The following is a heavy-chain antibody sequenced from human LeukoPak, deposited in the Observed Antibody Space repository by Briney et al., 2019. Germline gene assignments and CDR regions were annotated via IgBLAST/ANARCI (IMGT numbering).Heavy chain of an antibody. V-gene: IGHV3-23*05. J-gene: IGHJ4*02. CDR1: GFTFSSYG. CDR2: IETGGAST. CDR3: ARAPPGRDLLGGFDF. Sequence: GGSLRLSCAASGFTFSSYGMSWVRQAPGKGLEWVSAIETGGASTYYANSVKGRFSISRDNSKNTLYLQMNSLRAEDTAVYYCARAPPGRDLLGGFDFWGQGIRFTVSS. D-gene: IGHD2-15*01.